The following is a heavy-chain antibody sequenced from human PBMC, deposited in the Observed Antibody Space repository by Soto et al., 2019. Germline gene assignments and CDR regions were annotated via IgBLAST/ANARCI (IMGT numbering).Heavy chain of an antibody. D-gene: IGHD1-26*01. Sequence: QVQLQESGPGLVKPSETLSLTCTVSGGSMSRYYWSWIRQPPGKGLEWIGYIYYTGSTNYNPSLRSRVTMSVDTSKNRFSLNLSSVTAADPAVYYCTRHALLTLVAAGHSDHWGQGTLVTVSS. J-gene: IGHJ4*02. CDR3: TRHALLTLVAAGHSDH. CDR1: GGSMSRYY. V-gene: IGHV4-59*08. CDR2: IYYTGST.